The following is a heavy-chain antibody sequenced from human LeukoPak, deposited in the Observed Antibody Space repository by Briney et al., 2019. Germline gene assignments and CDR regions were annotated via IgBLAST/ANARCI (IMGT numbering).Heavy chain of an antibody. V-gene: IGHV3-21*01. CDR1: GFTFSSYS. Sequence: GGSLRLSCAASGFTFSSYSMNWVRQAPGKGLEWVSSISSSSSYIYYADSVKGRFTISRDNAKNSLYLQMNSLRAEDTAVYYCARGGYYDSSGYWPFDYWGQGTLVTVSS. D-gene: IGHD3-22*01. CDR3: ARGGYYDSSGYWPFDY. J-gene: IGHJ4*02. CDR2: ISSSSSYI.